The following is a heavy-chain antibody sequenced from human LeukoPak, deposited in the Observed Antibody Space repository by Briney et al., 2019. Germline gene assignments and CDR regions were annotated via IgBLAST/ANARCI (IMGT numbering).Heavy chain of an antibody. CDR1: GFTFSNAW. Sequence: PGGSLRLSCAASGFTFSNAWMSWVRQAPGKGLEWVGRIKSKIDGGTTEYAAPVKGRFTISRDDSKDTLYLQMNSLKTEDTAVYYCTIWVVRWFDPWGQGTLVTVSS. V-gene: IGHV3-15*01. J-gene: IGHJ5*02. CDR3: TIWVVRWFDP. D-gene: IGHD2-15*01. CDR2: IKSKIDGGTT.